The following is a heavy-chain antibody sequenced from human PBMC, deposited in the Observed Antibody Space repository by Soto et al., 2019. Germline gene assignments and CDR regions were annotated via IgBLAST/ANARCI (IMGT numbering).Heavy chain of an antibody. J-gene: IGHJ3*02. V-gene: IGHV4-31*03. D-gene: IGHD3-10*01. CDR2: IYYSGST. Sequence: SETLSLTCTVSGGSVNSVDYYWSWIRQHPGKGLEWIGYIYYSGSTYYNPSLRSRVTISVDTSKNQFSLKLSSVTAADTAVYYCAKGGSGSYSNAFDIWGQGTMVTVSS. CDR1: GGSVNSVDYY. CDR3: AKGGSGSYSNAFDI.